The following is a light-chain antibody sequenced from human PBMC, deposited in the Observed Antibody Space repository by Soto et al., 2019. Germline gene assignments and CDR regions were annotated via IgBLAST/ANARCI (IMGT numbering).Light chain of an antibody. CDR1: QSVSSTY. J-gene: IGKJ1*01. CDR3: QQYDTYST. V-gene: IGKV3-20*01. Sequence: EIVLTQSPGTLSLSPGDRATLSCRASQSVSSTYLAWYQQKTGQAPRLLIYDASSRATAIPDRFSGSGSGTDFTLTISRLEPDDFATYYCQQYDTYSTFGQGTKVEIK. CDR2: DAS.